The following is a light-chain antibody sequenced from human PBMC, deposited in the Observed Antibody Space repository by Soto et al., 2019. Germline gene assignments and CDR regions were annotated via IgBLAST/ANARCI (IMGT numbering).Light chain of an antibody. CDR2: DAS. Sequence: EIVLTQSPATLSLSPGESAILSCRASQSVSSYLAWYQQKPGQAPRLLIYDASNRATGIPARFSGSGSGTDFTLTISSLEPEDFAFYYCQQRSDWPGTFGPGTKVDI. CDR3: QQRSDWPGT. J-gene: IGKJ3*01. V-gene: IGKV3-11*01. CDR1: QSVSSY.